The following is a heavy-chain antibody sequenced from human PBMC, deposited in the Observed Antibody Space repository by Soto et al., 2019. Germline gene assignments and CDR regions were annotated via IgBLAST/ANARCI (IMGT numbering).Heavy chain of an antibody. CDR2: IYYSGST. V-gene: IGHV4-39*01. Sequence: SETLSLSCTVSGGSISSSSYYWGWIRQPPGKGLEWIGSIYYSGSTYYNPSLKSRVTISVDTSKNQFSLKLSSVTAADTAVYYCASQYYDFWSATGRYYYYYYGMDVWGQGTTVT. CDR3: ASQYYDFWSATGRYYYYYYGMDV. D-gene: IGHD3-3*01. CDR1: GGSISSSSYY. J-gene: IGHJ6*02.